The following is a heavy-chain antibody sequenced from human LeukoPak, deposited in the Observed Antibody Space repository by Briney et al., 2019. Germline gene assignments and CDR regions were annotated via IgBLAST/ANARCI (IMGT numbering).Heavy chain of an antibody. CDR1: GFTFSSYE. J-gene: IGHJ6*04. CDR2: ISSSGSTI. V-gene: IGHV3-48*03. CDR3: AELGITIIGGV. D-gene: IGHD3-10*02. Sequence: GGSLRLSCAASGFTFSSYEMNWVRQAPRKGLEWVSYISSSGSTIYYADSVKGRFTISRDNAKNSLYLQMNSLRAEDTAVYYCAELGITIIGGVWGKGTTVTISS.